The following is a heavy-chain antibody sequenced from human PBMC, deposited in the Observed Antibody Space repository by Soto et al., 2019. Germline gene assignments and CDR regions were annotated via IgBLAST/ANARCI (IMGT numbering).Heavy chain of an antibody. V-gene: IGHV1-46*01. CDR2: INPSGGST. CDR3: ARGVVVVAATHRVKVADYYGMDV. D-gene: IGHD2-15*01. CDR1: ADTFTSYY. Sequence: ASVKVSCKAPADTFTSYYIHWVRQAPGHGLEWMGIINPSGGSTSYAQKFQGRVTMTRDTSTSTVYMELSSLRSEDTAVYYCARGVVVVAATHRVKVADYYGMDVWGQGTRVTVSS. J-gene: IGHJ6*02.